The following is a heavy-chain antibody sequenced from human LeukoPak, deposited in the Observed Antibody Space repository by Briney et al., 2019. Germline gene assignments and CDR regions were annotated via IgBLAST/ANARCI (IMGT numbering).Heavy chain of an antibody. CDR2: IYNGGRST. J-gene: IGHJ4*02. CDR1: GASVTTHF. D-gene: IGHD1-26*01. V-gene: IGHV4-59*02. Sequence: SETLSLTCAVSGASVTTHFWTWVRQPPGKAPGWLAYIYNGGRSTEYNPSLKSRVTISLDTSRRQFSLKLASVTPADTAVYYCARYDGLGPTTGFFDYWGQGIQVTVSS. CDR3: ARYDGLGPTTGFFDY.